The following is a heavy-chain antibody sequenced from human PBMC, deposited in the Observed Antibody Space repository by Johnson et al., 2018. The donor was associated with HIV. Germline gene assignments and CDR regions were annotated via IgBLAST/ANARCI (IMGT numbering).Heavy chain of an antibody. Sequence: EMQLVESGGGLVQPGRSLRLSCTASGFTFGDYAMSWVRQAPGKGLEWVGFIRSKAYGGTTEYAASVKGRFTISRDNDKNALYVQMNSLRAEDTAVYYCARDRLMTATLFPDAFDIWGQGTMVTVSS. CDR2: IRSKAYGGTT. CDR3: ARDRLMTATLFPDAFDI. D-gene: IGHD3-16*01. J-gene: IGHJ3*02. CDR1: GFTFGDYA. V-gene: IGHV3-49*04.